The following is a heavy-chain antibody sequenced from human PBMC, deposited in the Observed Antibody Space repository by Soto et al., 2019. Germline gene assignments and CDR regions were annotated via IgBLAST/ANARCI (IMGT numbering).Heavy chain of an antibody. CDR2: IYYSGNT. V-gene: IGHV4-59*08. J-gene: IGHJ4*02. Sequence: SETLSLTCTVSGDSIKNYYWSWIRQAPGKKLEWIGYIYYSGNTKYNPSLKSRVTMSLDMSKNQLSLRLTSVSAADTAVYYCARRYGPGFDYWGQGTLVTVSS. CDR1: GDSIKNYY. D-gene: IGHD4-17*01. CDR3: ARRYGPGFDY.